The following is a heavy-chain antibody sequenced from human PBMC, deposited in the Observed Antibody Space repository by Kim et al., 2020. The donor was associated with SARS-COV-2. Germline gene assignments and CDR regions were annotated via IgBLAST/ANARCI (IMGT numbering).Heavy chain of an antibody. CDR2: IYYSGST. CDR1: GGSISSGVYY. CDR3: ARKSIAASDVDY. V-gene: IGHV4-31*03. D-gene: IGHD6-6*01. J-gene: IGHJ4*02. Sequence: SETLSLTCTVSGGSISSGVYYWSWIRQHPGKGLEWIGYIYYSGSTYYNPSLKSRVTISVDTSKNQFSLKLSSVTAADTAVYYCARKSIAASDVDYWGQGTLVTVSS.